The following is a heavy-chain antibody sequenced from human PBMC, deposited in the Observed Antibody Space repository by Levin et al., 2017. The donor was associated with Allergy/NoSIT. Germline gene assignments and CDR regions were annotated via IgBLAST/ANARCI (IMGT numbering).Heavy chain of an antibody. V-gene: IGHV5-51*01. D-gene: IGHD5-18*01. Sequence: GESLKISCKGSGYSFTTYWIGWVRQMPGKGLEWMGIIYPDDSDTRYSPSFQGQATISADKSISTAFLQWSSLKASDTAIYYCARHAKWSRGYRYAFDAFDIWGQGTMVTVSS. J-gene: IGHJ3*02. CDR1: GYSFTTYW. CDR3: ARHAKWSRGYRYAFDAFDI. CDR2: IYPDDSDT.